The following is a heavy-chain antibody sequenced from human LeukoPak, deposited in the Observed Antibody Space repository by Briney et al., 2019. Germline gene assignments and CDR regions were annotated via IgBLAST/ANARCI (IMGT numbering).Heavy chain of an antibody. D-gene: IGHD3-16*01. CDR2: IRTDGGTT. V-gene: IGHV3-74*01. CDR1: GFTFSSYW. J-gene: IGHJ4*02. CDR3: ARDWAWGGFDH. Sequence: GGSLRLSCAASGFTFSSYWMHWVRQAPGKGLVWVSRIRTDGGTTYYADSVEGRFTVSRDNAKNTLYLQMNSLRVDDTAIYYCARDWAWGGFDHWGQGALVTVSP.